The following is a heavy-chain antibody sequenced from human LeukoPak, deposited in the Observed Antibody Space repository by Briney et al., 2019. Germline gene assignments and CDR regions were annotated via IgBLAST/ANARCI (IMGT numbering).Heavy chain of an antibody. Sequence: SETLSLTCTVSGGSISSYYWSWIRQPPGKGLEWIAYISDIGSINYNPSLKSRVTMSVDTSKNQFSLKLSSVTAADTAVYYCARDAPGSRFDYWGQGTLVTVSS. CDR1: GGSISSYY. J-gene: IGHJ4*02. CDR2: ISDIGSI. V-gene: IGHV4-59*12. D-gene: IGHD6-13*01. CDR3: ARDAPGSRFDY.